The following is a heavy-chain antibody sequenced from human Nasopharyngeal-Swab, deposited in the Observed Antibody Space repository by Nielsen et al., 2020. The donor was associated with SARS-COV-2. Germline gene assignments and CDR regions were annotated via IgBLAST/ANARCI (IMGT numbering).Heavy chain of an antibody. V-gene: IGHV3-7*01. D-gene: IGHD4-17*01. CDR3: ARRRLRLSYYYYGMDV. Sequence: WIRQLPGKGLEWVANIKQDGSEKYYVDSVKGRFTISRDNAKNSLYLQMNSLRAEDTAVYYCARRRLRLSYYYYGMDVWGQGTTVTVSS. CDR2: IKQDGSEK. J-gene: IGHJ6*02.